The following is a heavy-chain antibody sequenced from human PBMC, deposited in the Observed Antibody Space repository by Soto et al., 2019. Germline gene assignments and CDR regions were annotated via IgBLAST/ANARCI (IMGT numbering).Heavy chain of an antibody. CDR3: ARWGAYDFWSGYYTSYYYGMDV. J-gene: IGHJ6*02. CDR1: GYSFTSYW. Sequence: PGESLKISCKGSGYSFTSYWIGWVRQMPGKGLEWMGIIYPGDSDTRYSPSFQGQVTISADKSISTAYLQWSSLKASDTAMYYCARWGAYDFWSGYYTSYYYGMDVWGQGTTVTVSS. V-gene: IGHV5-51*01. CDR2: IYPGDSDT. D-gene: IGHD3-3*01.